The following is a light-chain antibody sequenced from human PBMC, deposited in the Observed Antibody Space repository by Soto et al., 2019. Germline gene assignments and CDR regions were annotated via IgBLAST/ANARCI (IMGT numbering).Light chain of an antibody. V-gene: IGLV2-8*01. Sequence: QSVLTQPPSASGSPGQSVTISCTGTSSDVGGYNYVSWYQQHPGKAPKLMIYEVSKRPSGAPDRFSGSKSGNTASLTVSGLQAEDEADYYCSSYAGSNIPYVFGTGTKVTVL. CDR2: EVS. CDR3: SSYAGSNIPYV. J-gene: IGLJ1*01. CDR1: SSDVGGYNY.